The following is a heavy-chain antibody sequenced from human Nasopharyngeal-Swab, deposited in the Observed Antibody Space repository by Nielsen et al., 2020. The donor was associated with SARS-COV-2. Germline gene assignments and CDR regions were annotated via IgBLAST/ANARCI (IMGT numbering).Heavy chain of an antibody. D-gene: IGHD3-3*01. V-gene: IGHV3-7*03. CDR3: ARGEWRWRY. Sequence: GESLKISCAASGFTFSSYWMSWVRQAPGKGLEWVANIKEDGSEKYYVDSVKGRFTISRDNAKNSLYLQMNSLRAEDTAVYYCARGEWRWRYWGRGTLVTVSS. CDR1: GFTFSSYW. CDR2: IKEDGSEK. J-gene: IGHJ4*02.